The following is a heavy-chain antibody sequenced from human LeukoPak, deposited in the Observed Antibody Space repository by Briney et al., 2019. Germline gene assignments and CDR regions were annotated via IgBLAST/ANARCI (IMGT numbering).Heavy chain of an antibody. J-gene: IGHJ5*02. V-gene: IGHV1-69*13. CDR3: ARASLAYCGGDCPNNWFDP. CDR2: IIPIFGTA. Sequence: SVKVSCKASGGTFSSYAISWVRQAPGQGLEWMGGIIPIFGTATYAQKFQGRVTITADESTSTAYMELSSLRSEDTAVYYCARASLAYCGGDCPNNWFDPWGQGTLVTVSS. CDR1: GGTFSSYA. D-gene: IGHD2-21*01.